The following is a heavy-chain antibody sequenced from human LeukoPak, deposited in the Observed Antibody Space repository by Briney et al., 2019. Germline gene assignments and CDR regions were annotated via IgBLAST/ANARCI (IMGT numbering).Heavy chain of an antibody. CDR1: GFIFSSYA. J-gene: IGHJ4*02. Sequence: GGSLRLSCAASGFIFSSYAMSWVRQAPGKGLEWGSAISSSGGSTNSADSVKGRFTSSRDKSKNTLYLQMDTLRAEDTAVYYCAKDSQGSAASSGFFDYWGQGTLVTVSS. CDR3: AKDSQGSAASSGFFDY. V-gene: IGHV3-23*01. CDR2: ISSSGGST. D-gene: IGHD2-2*01.